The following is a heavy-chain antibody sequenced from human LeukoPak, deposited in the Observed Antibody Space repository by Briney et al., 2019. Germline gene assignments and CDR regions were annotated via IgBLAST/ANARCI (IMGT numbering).Heavy chain of an antibody. Sequence: GGSLRLSCAASGFTFSSYGMSWVRHAPGKGLEWVSYISSSSSTIYYADSVKGRFTISRDNAKNSLYLQMNSLRAEDTAVYYCARGGGSYSGDYWGQGTLVTVSS. D-gene: IGHD1-26*01. CDR3: ARGGGSYSGDY. CDR2: ISSSSSTI. V-gene: IGHV3-48*01. J-gene: IGHJ4*02. CDR1: GFTFSSYG.